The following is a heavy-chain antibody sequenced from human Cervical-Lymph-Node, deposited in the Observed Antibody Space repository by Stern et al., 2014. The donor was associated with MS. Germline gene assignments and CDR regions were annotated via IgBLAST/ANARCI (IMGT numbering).Heavy chain of an antibody. J-gene: IGHJ4*02. Sequence: EVQLLESGGGLVQPGGSLRLSCAASGFTFSSYAMSWVRQAPGKGLEWVSAIRGSGGSTYYADSVKGRFTISRDNSKNTLYLQMNSLRAEDTAVYYCAKDRVITYYDFWSGYSVFDYWGQGTLVTVSS. V-gene: IGHV3-23*01. CDR1: GFTFSSYA. CDR2: IRGSGGST. CDR3: AKDRVITYYDFWSGYSVFDY. D-gene: IGHD3-3*01.